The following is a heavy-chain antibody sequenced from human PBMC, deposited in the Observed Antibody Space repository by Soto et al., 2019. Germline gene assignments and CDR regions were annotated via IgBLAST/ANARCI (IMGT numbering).Heavy chain of an antibody. CDR2: INAGNGNT. V-gene: IGHV1-3*01. Sequence: QVQLVQSGAEVKKPGASVKVSCKASGYTFTSYAMHWVRQAPGQRLEWMGWINAGNGNTKYSQKFQGRVTITRDTSASTAYMELSSLRSEDTAVYYCAREGPIVVVPAAISWFDPWGQGTLVTVSS. CDR3: AREGPIVVVPAAISWFDP. CDR1: GYTFTSYA. D-gene: IGHD2-2*01. J-gene: IGHJ5*02.